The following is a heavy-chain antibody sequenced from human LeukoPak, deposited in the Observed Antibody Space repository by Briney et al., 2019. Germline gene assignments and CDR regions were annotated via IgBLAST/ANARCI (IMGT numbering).Heavy chain of an antibody. Sequence: GESLRISCEGSGYSFTSYWIGWVRQMPGKGLEWMGIIYPGDSDTRYSPSFQGQVTISADKSISTAYLQWSSLKASDTAMYYCARIGVEYYYDSSGYLDYWGQGTLVTVSS. CDR3: ARIGVEYYYDSSGYLDY. V-gene: IGHV5-51*01. CDR2: IYPGDSDT. CDR1: GYSFTSYW. J-gene: IGHJ4*02. D-gene: IGHD3-22*01.